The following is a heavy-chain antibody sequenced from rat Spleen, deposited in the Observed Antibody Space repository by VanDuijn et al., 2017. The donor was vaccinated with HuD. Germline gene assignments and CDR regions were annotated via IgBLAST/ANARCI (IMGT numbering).Heavy chain of an antibody. J-gene: IGHJ2*01. V-gene: IGHV5-27*01. CDR3: ATSRLYGGISREYFDY. CDR1: GFTFSNYY. Sequence: EVQLVESGGGLVQPGRSLKLSCAASGFTFSNYYMAWVRQAPTKGLEWVASISPSGGSTYYPDSVKGRFTISRDNAKSTQYLQMDSLRSEDTATYYGATSRLYGGISREYFDYWGQGVMVTVSS. D-gene: IGHD1-11*01. CDR2: ISPSGGST.